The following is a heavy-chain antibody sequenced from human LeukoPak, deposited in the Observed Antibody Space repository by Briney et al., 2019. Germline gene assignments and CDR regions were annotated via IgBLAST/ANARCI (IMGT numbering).Heavy chain of an antibody. V-gene: IGHV3-9*01. CDR2: ISWNSGSI. D-gene: IGHD6-13*01. Sequence: QPGRSLRLSCAASGFTFDDYAMQWVRQAPGKGLEWVSGISWNSGSIGYADSVKGRFTISRDNAKNSLYLQMNSLRAEDTALYYCAKATSSSWYEIAFDIWGQGTMVTVSS. J-gene: IGHJ3*02. CDR1: GFTFDDYA. CDR3: AKATSSSWYEIAFDI.